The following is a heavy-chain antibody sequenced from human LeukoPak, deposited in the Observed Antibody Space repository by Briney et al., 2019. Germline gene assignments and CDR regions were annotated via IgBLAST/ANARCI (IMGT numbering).Heavy chain of an antibody. CDR2: ITGSGGSA. V-gene: IGHV3-23*01. D-gene: IGHD2-8*01. CDR3: AKIGLTSSASAY. J-gene: IGHJ4*02. Sequence: GGSLRLSCAASGLTFSTYGMSWVRQSPGKGLEWFSAITGSGGSAFYADSVKGRFTISRDNSKNTLYLQMDSLRAEDTAIYYCAKIGLTSSASAYWGQGTLVTVSS. CDR1: GLTFSTYG.